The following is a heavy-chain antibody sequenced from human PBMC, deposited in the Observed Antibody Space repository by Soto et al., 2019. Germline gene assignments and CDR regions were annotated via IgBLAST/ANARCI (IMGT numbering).Heavy chain of an antibody. CDR2: INPSGGST. J-gene: IGHJ3*02. CDR3: AGDLFGPPAHCSSTSCTTDGASDI. V-gene: IGHV1-46*01. CDR1: GYTFTSYY. Sequence: GASVNVSCKASGYTFTSYYMHWVRQAPGEGLEWMGIINPSGGSTSYAQKFQGRVTMTRDTSTSTVYMELSSLRSEDTAVYYCAGDLFGPPAHCSSTSCTTDGASDIWGQGTMVTVSS. D-gene: IGHD2-2*01.